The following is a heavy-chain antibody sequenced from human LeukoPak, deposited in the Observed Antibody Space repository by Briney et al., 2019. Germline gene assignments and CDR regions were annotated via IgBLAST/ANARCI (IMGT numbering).Heavy chain of an antibody. CDR3: ARDRMVYTY. D-gene: IGHD3-10*01. CDR2: ITSSSSTI. Sequence: PGGSLRLSCAASGFTFSSYNMNWVRQAPGKGLEWVSFITSSSSTIYYADSVKGRFTISRGNAQNSLYLQMNSLRDEDTAVYYCARDRMVYTYWGQGTLVTVSS. CDR1: GFTFSSYN. J-gene: IGHJ4*02. V-gene: IGHV3-48*02.